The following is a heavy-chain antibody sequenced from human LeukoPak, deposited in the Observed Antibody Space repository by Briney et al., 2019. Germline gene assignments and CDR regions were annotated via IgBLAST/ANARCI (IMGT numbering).Heavy chain of an antibody. V-gene: IGHV3-23*01. CDR2: ISGSGGST. D-gene: IGHD5-12*01. Sequence: GGSLRLSCAASGFTFSSYAMSWVRQAPGKGLEWVSAISGSGGSTYYADSVKGRFTISRDNSKNTLYLQMNSLRAEDTAVYYCARDKGDIVATPWFDPWGQGTLVTVSS. CDR1: GFTFSSYA. J-gene: IGHJ5*02. CDR3: ARDKGDIVATPWFDP.